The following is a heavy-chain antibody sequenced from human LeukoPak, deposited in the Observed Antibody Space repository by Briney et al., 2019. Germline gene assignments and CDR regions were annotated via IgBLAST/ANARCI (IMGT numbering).Heavy chain of an antibody. CDR2: IYYSGST. V-gene: IGHV4-39*07. D-gene: IGHD1-1*01. J-gene: IGHJ6*02. Sequence: SETLSLTCTVSGGSISSSSYYWGWIRQPPGKGLEWIGSIYYSGSTYYNPSLKSRVTISVDTTKNQFSLKLSSVTAADTAVYYCARDSSAQLDGDGMDVWGQGTTVTVSS. CDR3: ARDSSAQLDGDGMDV. CDR1: GGSISSSSYY.